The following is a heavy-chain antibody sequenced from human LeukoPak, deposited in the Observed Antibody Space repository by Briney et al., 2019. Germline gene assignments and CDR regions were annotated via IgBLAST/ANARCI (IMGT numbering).Heavy chain of an antibody. V-gene: IGHV3-7*04. CDR2: IKQDASEE. D-gene: IGHD2-8*02. CDR3: ARDEHQFYHSSTGRFDY. J-gene: IGHJ4*02. CDR1: GFTFSYYW. Sequence: GGSLRLSCAASGFTFSYYWMGWVRLAPGKGLEWVANIKQDASEEYYVDSVKGRFTISRDNAKNSLYLQMDSLRAEDTAVYYCARDEHQFYHSSTGRFDYWGQGTPVTVSS.